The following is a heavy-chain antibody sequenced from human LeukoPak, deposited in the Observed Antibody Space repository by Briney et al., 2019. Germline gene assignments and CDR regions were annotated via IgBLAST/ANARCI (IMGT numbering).Heavy chain of an antibody. J-gene: IGHJ6*03. CDR2: VNHSGST. CDR1: GGSFSGYY. CDR3: ARRVGRWFGERAYYYNYMDV. Sequence: SETLSLTCAVYGGSFSGYYWSWIRQPPGKGLEWIVEVNHSGSTKYSPSLKSRVTISVDTSKNQFSLRLSSVTAADTAVYYCARRVGRWFGERAYYYNYMDVWGKGTTVTISS. V-gene: IGHV4-34*01. D-gene: IGHD3-10*01.